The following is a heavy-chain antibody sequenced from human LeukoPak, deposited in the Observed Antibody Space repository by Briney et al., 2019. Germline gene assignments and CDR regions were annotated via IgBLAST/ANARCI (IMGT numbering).Heavy chain of an antibody. CDR3: ARETSGAGHFDY. CDR1: GGSIRSSYYY. D-gene: IGHD7-27*01. Sequence: SETLSLTCTVSGGSIRSSYYYWGWIRQPPGKGLEWIGYIYYSGGTHYNPSLKSRVTMLVDTSKNQFSLKLTAVTAADTAVYYCARETSGAGHFDYWGQGSLVTVSS. J-gene: IGHJ4*02. CDR2: IYYSGGT. V-gene: IGHV4-39*07.